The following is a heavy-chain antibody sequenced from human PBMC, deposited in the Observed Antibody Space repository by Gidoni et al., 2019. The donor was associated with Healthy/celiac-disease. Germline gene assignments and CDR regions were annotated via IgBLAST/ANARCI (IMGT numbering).Heavy chain of an antibody. Sequence: QVQLQESGPGLVKPSETLSLTCTVSGGSISSYYWSWIRPPAGKGLEWIGRIYTSGSTNYNPSLKSRVTMSVDTSKNQFSLKLSSVTAADTAVYYCARSNEYDDFWSGYQAKKHFNYFDYWGQGTLVTVSS. CDR1: GGSISSYY. V-gene: IGHV4-4*07. J-gene: IGHJ4*02. CDR3: ARSNEYDDFWSGYQAKKHFNYFDY. D-gene: IGHD3-3*01. CDR2: IYTSGST.